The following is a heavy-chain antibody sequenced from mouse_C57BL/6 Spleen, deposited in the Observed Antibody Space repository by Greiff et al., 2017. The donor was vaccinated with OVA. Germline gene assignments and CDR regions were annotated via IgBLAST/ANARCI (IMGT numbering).Heavy chain of an antibody. CDR3: ASYGNSEGFAY. CDR1: GFSLTSYG. CDR2: IWSGGST. V-gene: IGHV2-2*01. J-gene: IGHJ3*01. Sequence: VQGVESGPGLVQPSQSLSITCTVSGFSLTSYGVHWVRQSPGKGLEWLGVIWSGGSTDYNAAFISRLSISKDNSKSQVFFKMNSLQADDTAIYYCASYGNSEGFAYWGQGTLVTVSA. D-gene: IGHD2-1*01.